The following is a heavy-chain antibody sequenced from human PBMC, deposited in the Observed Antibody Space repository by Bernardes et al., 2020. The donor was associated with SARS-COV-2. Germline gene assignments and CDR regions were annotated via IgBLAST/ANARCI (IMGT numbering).Heavy chain of an antibody. CDR1: GFTFRTSS. Sequence: GGSLRLSCAASGFTFRTSSMNWVRQAPGTGLEWVAYISSSGNTIYYADSVKGRFTISRDNVKDSLSLQMNSLRAEDTAVYYCRGVYYFYGMEVWGPGTTVTVS. CDR2: ISSSGNTI. V-gene: IGHV3-48*01. CDR3: RGVYYFYGMEV. J-gene: IGHJ6*02.